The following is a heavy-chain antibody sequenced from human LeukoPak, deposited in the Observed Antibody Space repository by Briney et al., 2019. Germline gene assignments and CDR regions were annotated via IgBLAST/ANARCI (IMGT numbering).Heavy chain of an antibody. Sequence: SETLSLTCAVSGGSISSGGYSWSWIRQPPGKGLEWIGYIYHSGSTYYNPSLKSRVTISVDTSKNQFSLKLSSVTAADTAVYYCARPRYCSSTSCYNWFDPWGQGTLVTVSS. CDR2: IYHSGST. D-gene: IGHD2-2*01. CDR1: GGSISSGGYS. V-gene: IGHV4-30-2*01. CDR3: ARPRYCSSTSCYNWFDP. J-gene: IGHJ5*02.